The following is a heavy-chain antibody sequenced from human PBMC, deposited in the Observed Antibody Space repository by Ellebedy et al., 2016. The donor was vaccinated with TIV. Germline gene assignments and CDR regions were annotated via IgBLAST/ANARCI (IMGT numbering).Heavy chain of an antibody. D-gene: IGHD5-24*01. V-gene: IGHV1-46*04. CDR2: INPSGGST. CDR1: GYTFTSYY. J-gene: IGHJ6*02. Sequence: AASVKVSCKASGYTFTSYYMHWVRQAPGQGLEWMGIINPSGGSTSYAQKLQGRVTMTRDTSTSTVYMELSSLRSEDTAVYYCARVMEMAKTTYGMDVWGQGTTVTVSS. CDR3: ARVMEMAKTTYGMDV.